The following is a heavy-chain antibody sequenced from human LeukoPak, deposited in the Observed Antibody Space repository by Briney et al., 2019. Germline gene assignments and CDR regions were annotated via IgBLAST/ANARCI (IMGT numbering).Heavy chain of an antibody. Sequence: GGSLRLSCAASGFTFSNAWMSWVRQAPGKGLEWVGRIKSKTDGGTTDYAAPVKGRFTISRDDSKTTLYLQMNSLKTEDTAVYYCTTDRADSGYDWDYYYGMDVWGQGTTVTVSS. D-gene: IGHD5-12*01. J-gene: IGHJ6*02. CDR1: GFTFSNAW. CDR2: IKSKTDGGTT. CDR3: TTDRADSGYDWDYYYGMDV. V-gene: IGHV3-15*01.